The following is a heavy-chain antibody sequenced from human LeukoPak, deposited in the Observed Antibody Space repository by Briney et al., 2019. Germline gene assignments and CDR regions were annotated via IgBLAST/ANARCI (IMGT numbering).Heavy chain of an antibody. J-gene: IGHJ6*02. Sequence: SETLSLTCTVSGGSISSYYWSWIRQPPGKGLEWIGYIYYGGSTNYNPSLKSRVTISVDTSKNQFSLKLSSVTAADTAVYYCARHGGLGYGDYGSTYGMDVWGQGTTVTVSS. CDR3: ARHGGLGYGDYGSTYGMDV. CDR1: GGSISSYY. D-gene: IGHD4-17*01. CDR2: IYYGGST. V-gene: IGHV4-59*08.